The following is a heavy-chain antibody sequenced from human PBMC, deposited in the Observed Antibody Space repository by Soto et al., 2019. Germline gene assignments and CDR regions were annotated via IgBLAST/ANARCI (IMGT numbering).Heavy chain of an antibody. V-gene: IGHV3-49*04. Sequence: PGGSLRLSCTASGFTFGDYTMSWVRQAPGKGLEWVGFIRGKPYTGTTEYAASVKGRFTISRDDSKSIAYLQMNTLKTEDTAVYYCTRDLYDWNDSDYYYGMDVWGQGTTVTVSS. D-gene: IGHD1-20*01. CDR2: IRGKPYTGTT. CDR1: GFTFGDYT. J-gene: IGHJ6*02. CDR3: TRDLYDWNDSDYYYGMDV.